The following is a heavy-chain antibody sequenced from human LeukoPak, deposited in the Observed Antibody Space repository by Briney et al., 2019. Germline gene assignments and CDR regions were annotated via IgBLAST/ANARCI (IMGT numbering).Heavy chain of an antibody. J-gene: IGHJ4*02. CDR3: ARQLRDYYDSSGYYYDY. CDR2: IYYSGST. Sequence: SETLSLTCTVSGGSIISSSYYWGWIRQPPGKGLEWIGSIYYSGSTDYNPSLKSRVTISVDTSKNQLSLKLRSVTAADTAVYYCARQLRDYYDSSGYYYDYWGQGTLVTVSS. CDR1: GGSIISSSYY. D-gene: IGHD3-22*01. V-gene: IGHV4-39*01.